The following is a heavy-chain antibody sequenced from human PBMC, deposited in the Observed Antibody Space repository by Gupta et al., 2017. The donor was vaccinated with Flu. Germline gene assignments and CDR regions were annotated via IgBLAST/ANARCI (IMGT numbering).Heavy chain of an antibody. J-gene: IGHJ6*02. CDR3: ARDSHTATYCTNGVCSKTFYYYYGMDV. D-gene: IGHD2-8*01. CDR2: IKQDGSEK. V-gene: IGHV3-7*01. Sequence: GLEWVANIKQDGSEKYYVDSVKGRFTISRDNAKNSLYLQMNSLRAEDTAVYYCARDSHTATYCTNGVCSKTFYYYYGMDVWGQGTTVTVSS.